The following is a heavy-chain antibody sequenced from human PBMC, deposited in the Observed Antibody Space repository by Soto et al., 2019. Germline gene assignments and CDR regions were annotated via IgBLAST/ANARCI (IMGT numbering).Heavy chain of an antibody. Sequence: PGGTMQLSCSASGVSLSSYALTGFRQAPGKGLEWVSAISGSGGSTYYADSVKGRFTISSDNSKNTLYLQMNSLSAEDTAVYYCANERYSMSPSFEYWGQGTLLTVSS. D-gene: IGHD6-13*01. V-gene: IGHV3-23*01. J-gene: IGHJ4*02. CDR3: ANERYSMSPSFEY. CDR1: GVSLSSYA. CDR2: ISGSGGST.